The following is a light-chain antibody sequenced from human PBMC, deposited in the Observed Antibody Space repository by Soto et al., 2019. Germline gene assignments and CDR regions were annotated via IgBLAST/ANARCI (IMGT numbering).Light chain of an antibody. J-gene: IGKJ3*01. CDR1: EPIDRY. CDR3: QRTYNAPFT. CDR2: AES. Sequence: DIQRTQSQSSLSALIGDRVTITCRASEPIDRYLSWYQQRPGKAPRFLIIAESDLQSGVPSRFRGSGSGTDFTLTISSLQPEDFATYYCQRTYNAPFTFGPGTKVELK. V-gene: IGKV1-39*01.